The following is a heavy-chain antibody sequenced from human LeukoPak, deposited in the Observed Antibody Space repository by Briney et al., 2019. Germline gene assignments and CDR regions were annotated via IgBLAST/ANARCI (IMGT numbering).Heavy chain of an antibody. V-gene: IGHV4-61*02. CDR1: GGSISSGSYY. D-gene: IGHD3-10*01. CDR3: ARPLWFGELLAFHI. CDR2: IYTSGST. Sequence: SETLSLTCTVSGGSISSGSYYWSWIRQPAGKGLEWIGRIYTSGSTNYNPSLKSRVTISVDTSKNQFSLKLSSVTAADTAVYYCARPLWFGELLAFHIWGQGTMVTVSS. J-gene: IGHJ3*02.